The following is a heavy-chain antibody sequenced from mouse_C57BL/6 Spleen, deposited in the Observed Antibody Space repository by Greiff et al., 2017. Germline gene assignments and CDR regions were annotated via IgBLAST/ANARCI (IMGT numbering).Heavy chain of an antibody. Sequence: VQLQQSGAELVRPGASVKLSCTASGFNIKDDYMHWVKQRPEQGLEWIGWIDPENGDTEYASKFQGKAPITADTSSNTAYLQLSSLTSEDTAVYYCTTGGLRRYFDYWGQGTTLTVSS. CDR1: GFNIKDDY. V-gene: IGHV14-4*01. D-gene: IGHD2-2*01. CDR2: IDPENGDT. CDR3: TTGGLRRYFDY. J-gene: IGHJ2*01.